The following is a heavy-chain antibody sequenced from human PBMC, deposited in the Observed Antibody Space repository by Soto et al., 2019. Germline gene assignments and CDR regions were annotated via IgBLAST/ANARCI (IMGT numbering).Heavy chain of an antibody. CDR1: GYTFTSYD. Sequence: GASVKVSCKASGYTFTSYDINWVRQATGQGLEWMGWMNPNSGNTGYAQKFQGRVTMTRNTSISTAYMELSSLRSEDTAVYYCARGLSPFTNYYYYHMDVWGKGTTVTVSS. D-gene: IGHD1-1*01. V-gene: IGHV1-8*01. CDR2: MNPNSGNT. CDR3: ARGLSPFTNYYYYHMDV. J-gene: IGHJ6*03.